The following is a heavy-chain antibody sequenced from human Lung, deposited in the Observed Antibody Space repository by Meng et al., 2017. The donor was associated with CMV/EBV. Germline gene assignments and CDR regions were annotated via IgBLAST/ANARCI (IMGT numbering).Heavy chain of an antibody. CDR2: IIPIFGTA. Sequence: SVKVSCKASGGTFSSYAISWVRQAPGQGLEGMGGIIPIFGTANYAQKFQGRVTITTDESTSTVYMELSSLRAEDTAVYYCARDRGTIFGVDFDYWGQGTLVTVSS. CDR1: GGTFSSYA. V-gene: IGHV1-69*05. D-gene: IGHD3-3*01. J-gene: IGHJ4*02. CDR3: ARDRGTIFGVDFDY.